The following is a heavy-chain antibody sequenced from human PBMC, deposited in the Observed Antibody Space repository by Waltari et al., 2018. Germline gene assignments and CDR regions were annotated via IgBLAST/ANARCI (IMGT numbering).Heavy chain of an antibody. D-gene: IGHD6-13*01. CDR1: GGSISSGGYY. J-gene: IGHJ4*02. CDR2: IYYSGST. V-gene: IGHV4-31*03. CDR3: ARAWAAAGMVDY. Sequence: QVQLQESGPGLVKPSQTLSLTCTVSGGSISSGGYYWSWTRQHPGKGLEWIGYIYYSGSTYYNPSLKSRVTISVDTSKNQFSLKLSSVTAADTAVYYCARAWAAAGMVDYWGQGTLVTVSS.